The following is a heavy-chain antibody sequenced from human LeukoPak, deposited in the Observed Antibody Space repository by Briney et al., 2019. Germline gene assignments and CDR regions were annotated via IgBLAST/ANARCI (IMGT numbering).Heavy chain of an antibody. V-gene: IGHV3-20*04. CDR1: GFTFDDYG. CDR3: ARTYYYDSSGPIFDY. Sequence: GGTLRLSCAASGFTFDDYGMSWVRQAPGKGLEWVSGINWNGGSTGYADSLKGRFTISRDNAKNSLYLQMNSLRAEDTALYYCARTYYYDSSGPIFDYWGQGTLVTVSS. J-gene: IGHJ4*02. D-gene: IGHD3-22*01. CDR2: INWNGGST.